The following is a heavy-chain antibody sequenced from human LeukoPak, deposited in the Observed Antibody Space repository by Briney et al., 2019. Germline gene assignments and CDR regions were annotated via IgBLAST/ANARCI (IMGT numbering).Heavy chain of an antibody. V-gene: IGHV3-23*01. CDR1: GFTFSSDA. Sequence: GGSLRLSCAASGFTFSSDAMSWVRQAPGKGLEWVSTISRSGGSTYYADSVKGRFTISRDNSKNTLYLQMNSLRAEDTAVYYCAKESGYYYDSSGYYLDWGQGTMVTVSS. CDR2: ISRSGGST. CDR3: AKESGYYYDSSGYYLD. J-gene: IGHJ3*01. D-gene: IGHD3-22*01.